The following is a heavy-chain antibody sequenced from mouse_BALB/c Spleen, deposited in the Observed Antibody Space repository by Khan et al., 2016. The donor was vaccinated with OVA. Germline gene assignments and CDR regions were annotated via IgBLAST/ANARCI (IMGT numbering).Heavy chain of an antibody. V-gene: IGHV1-7*01. CDR3: TRDRIDY. CDR1: GYTFTTYW. CDR2: INPTSGYT. Sequence: QVQLQQSGAERAKPGASVKMSCKASGYTFTTYWMHWVKQRPGQGLEWIGYINPTSGYTDYNEKFKDRATLSADKSSSTAYMHLSSLTSEDSAVYYCTRDRIDYWGQGTTLTVSS. J-gene: IGHJ2*01.